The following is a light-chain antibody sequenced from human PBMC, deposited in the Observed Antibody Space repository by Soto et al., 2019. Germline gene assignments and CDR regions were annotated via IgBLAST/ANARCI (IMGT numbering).Light chain of an antibody. CDR3: QQYATSPWT. J-gene: IGKJ1*01. Sequence: EIVLTQSPGTLSLSPGERATLSCRASQTVDTNYLAWYQQIPGQAPRLLIYGASTRGTGIPDRFSGSGSGRDFTLTSSRLDPEDSAVYYCQQYATSPWTSGQGTTMEI. V-gene: IGKV3-20*01. CDR2: GAS. CDR1: QTVDTNY.